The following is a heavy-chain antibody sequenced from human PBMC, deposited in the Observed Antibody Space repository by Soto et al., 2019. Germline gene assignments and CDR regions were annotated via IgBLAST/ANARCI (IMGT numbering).Heavy chain of an antibody. CDR3: AKERLGRGIDY. J-gene: IGHJ4*02. Sequence: EVLLLDSGGGLVQPGGSLRLSGAASGFTFSNYAMTWVRQAPGKGPEGISTVNNGGGGTYYADSVKGRFTISRDNSKNTLYLQVSSLRAEDTAVYYCAKERLGRGIDYWGQGILVTVSS. CDR1: GFTFSNYA. V-gene: IGHV3-23*01. D-gene: IGHD3-10*01. CDR2: VNNGGGGT.